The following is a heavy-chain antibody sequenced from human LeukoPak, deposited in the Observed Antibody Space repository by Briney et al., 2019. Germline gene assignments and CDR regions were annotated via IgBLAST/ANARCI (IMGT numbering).Heavy chain of an antibody. Sequence: PSETLSLTCAVYGGSFSDYYWSWIRLPPGKGLEWIGEINHSGSTNCNPSLESRVTISVDTSKNQFSLKLSSVTAADTAVYYCARLRGNYFPDYWGQGTLVTVSS. D-gene: IGHD4-11*01. CDR2: INHSGST. J-gene: IGHJ4*02. CDR3: ARLRGNYFPDY. CDR1: GGSFSDYY. V-gene: IGHV4-34*01.